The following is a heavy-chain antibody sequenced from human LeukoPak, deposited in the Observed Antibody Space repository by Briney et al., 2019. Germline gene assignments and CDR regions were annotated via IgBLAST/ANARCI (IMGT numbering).Heavy chain of an antibody. Sequence: GGSLRLSCAASGFTFSSYAMHWVRQAPGKGLEWVAVISYDGSNKYYADSVKGRFTISRDNSKNTLYLQMNNLRAEDTAVYYCAKDPPGSRILMAAFDRWGQGTLVTVSS. CDR3: AKDPPGSRILMAAFDR. CDR2: ISYDGSNK. J-gene: IGHJ4*02. CDR1: GFTFSSYA. V-gene: IGHV3-30-3*01. D-gene: IGHD2-15*01.